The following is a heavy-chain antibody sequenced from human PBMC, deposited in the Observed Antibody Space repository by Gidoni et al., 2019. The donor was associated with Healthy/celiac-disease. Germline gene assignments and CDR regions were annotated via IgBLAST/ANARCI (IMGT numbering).Heavy chain of an antibody. CDR3: ARRPLSGWYSSSWFDY. V-gene: IGHV4-34*01. CDR2: INHSGST. Sequence: QVQLQQWGAGLLKPSETLSLTCAVYGGSFSGYYWSWIRQPPGKGLEWIGEINHSGSTNYNPSLKSRVTISVDTSKNQFSLKLSSVTAADTAVYYCARRPLSGWYSSSWFDYWGQGTLVTVSS. J-gene: IGHJ4*02. CDR1: GGSFSGYY. D-gene: IGHD6-13*01.